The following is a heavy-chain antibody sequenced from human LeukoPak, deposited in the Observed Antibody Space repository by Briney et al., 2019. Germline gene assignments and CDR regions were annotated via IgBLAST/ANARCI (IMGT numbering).Heavy chain of an antibody. V-gene: IGHV3-72*01. D-gene: IGHD1-26*01. CDR1: RFILSDHY. CDR3: GRSGRYRPSDL. Sequence: GGSLRLSSAASRFILSDHYIDWVRQAPGKGLEWVGRTRNKANSYTTEYAASVKGRFTISRDDPKNLLYLQMNSLKSEDTAVYYCGRSGRYRPSDLWGQGTLVTVSS. J-gene: IGHJ5*02. CDR2: TRNKANSYTT.